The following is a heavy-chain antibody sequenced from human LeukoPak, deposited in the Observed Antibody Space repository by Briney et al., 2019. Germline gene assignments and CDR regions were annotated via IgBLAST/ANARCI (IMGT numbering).Heavy chain of an antibody. CDR3: AKGTERYRAVSSFDH. CDR2: IYYSGST. V-gene: IGHV4-59*01. D-gene: IGHD3-10*01. J-gene: IGHJ4*02. Sequence: SETLSLTCTVSGGSISSYYWSWIRQPPGKGLEWIGYIYYSGSTNYNPSLKSRVTISVDTSKNQFSLKLSSVTAADTAVYTCAKGTERYRAVSSFDHWGQGTLVAVAS. CDR1: GGSISSYY.